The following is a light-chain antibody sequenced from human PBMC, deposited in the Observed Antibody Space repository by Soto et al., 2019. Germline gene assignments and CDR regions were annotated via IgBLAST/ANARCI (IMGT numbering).Light chain of an antibody. CDR2: AAS. CDR1: QSISSY. CDR3: QPSYITLWT. Sequence: DIQMTQSPSSLSASVGDRVTITCRASQSISSYLNWYQHKPGKAPKLLIYAASSLQRVVPSRFSGSGSGTDFTLTISSLQPEAFATYYCQPSYITLWTFGQGTTVEIK. J-gene: IGKJ1*01. V-gene: IGKV1-39*01.